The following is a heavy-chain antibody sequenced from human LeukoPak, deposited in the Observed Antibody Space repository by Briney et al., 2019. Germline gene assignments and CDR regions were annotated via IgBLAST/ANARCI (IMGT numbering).Heavy chain of an antibody. Sequence: GGSLRLSCAASGFTFSSYGMHWVRQAPGKGLECVAVIWYDGSNKYYADSVKGRFTISRDNSKNTLYLQMNSLRAEDTAVYYCARASGSGWQFDYWGQGTLVTVSS. J-gene: IGHJ4*02. V-gene: IGHV3-33*01. CDR2: IWYDGSNK. CDR3: ARASGSGWQFDY. D-gene: IGHD6-19*01. CDR1: GFTFSSYG.